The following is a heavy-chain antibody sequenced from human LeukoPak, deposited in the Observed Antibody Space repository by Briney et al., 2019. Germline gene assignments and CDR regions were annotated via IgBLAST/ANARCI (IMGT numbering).Heavy chain of an antibody. J-gene: IGHJ6*03. Sequence: GGSLRLSCAASGFTFSSYWMHWVRHAPGKGLVWVSRINSDGRSTSYADSVNSRFTNSRDNAKNKLYLQMNSLRAEDTAVYYCARDLDYMDVWGKGTTVTISS. V-gene: IGHV3-74*01. CDR1: GFTFSSYW. CDR2: INSDGRST. CDR3: ARDLDYMDV.